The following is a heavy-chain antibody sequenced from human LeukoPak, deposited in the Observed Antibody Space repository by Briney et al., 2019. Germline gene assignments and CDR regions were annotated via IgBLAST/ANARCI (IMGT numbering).Heavy chain of an antibody. J-gene: IGHJ5*02. CDR2: IYYSGST. V-gene: IGHV4-39*01. Sequence: PSETLSLTCTVSGGSISSSSYYWGWIRQPPGKGLEWIGSIYYSGSTYYNPSLKSRVTISVDTSKNQFSLKLSSVTAADTAVYYCASNHIWFAESDGFDPWGRGTLVTVSS. CDR1: GGSISSSSYY. CDR3: ASNHIWFAESDGFDP. D-gene: IGHD3-10*01.